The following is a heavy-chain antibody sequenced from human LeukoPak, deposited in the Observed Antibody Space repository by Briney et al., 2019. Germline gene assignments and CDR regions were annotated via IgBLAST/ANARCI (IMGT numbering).Heavy chain of an antibody. D-gene: IGHD6-25*01. CDR3: VRDPGPNGYFDP. V-gene: IGHV3-66*01. J-gene: IGHJ5*02. CDR1: RFSVSDNY. Sequence: GGSLRLSCTASRFSVSDNYMSWARQAPGKGLEWVSILFRDRTTKYADSVKGRFIVSRDDSSNTLYLQMNSLRVEETAIYYCVRDPGPNGYFDPWGQGTLVTVSS. CDR2: LFRDRTT.